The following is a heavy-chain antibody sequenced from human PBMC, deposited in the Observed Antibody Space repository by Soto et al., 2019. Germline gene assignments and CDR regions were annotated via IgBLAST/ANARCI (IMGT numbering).Heavy chain of an antibody. J-gene: IGHJ4*02. CDR1: GFTFSSYA. Sequence: PGGSLRLSCAASGFTFSSYAMSWVRQAPGKGLEWVSAISGSGGSTYYADSVKGRFTISRDNSKNTLYLQMNSLRAEDTAVYYCANNYDFWSGSLGWCRYWGQGTLVTVSS. D-gene: IGHD3-3*01. V-gene: IGHV3-23*01. CDR2: ISGSGGST. CDR3: ANNYDFWSGSLGWCRY.